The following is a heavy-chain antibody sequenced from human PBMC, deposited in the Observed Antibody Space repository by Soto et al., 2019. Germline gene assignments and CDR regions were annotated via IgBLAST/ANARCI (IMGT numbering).Heavy chain of an antibody. CDR2: IDADGSSA. CDR1: AFTFSSYW. Sequence: GGSLRLSCGASAFTFSSYWMHWVRQAPGKGLVWVSRIDADGSSASYADSVKGRFTISRDNAKNTLYLQLNSLRAEDTAVYYCARASVRICSSTSCYTEPRGMDVWGQGTTVTVSS. CDR3: ARASVRICSSTSCYTEPRGMDV. J-gene: IGHJ6*02. D-gene: IGHD2-2*02. V-gene: IGHV3-74*01.